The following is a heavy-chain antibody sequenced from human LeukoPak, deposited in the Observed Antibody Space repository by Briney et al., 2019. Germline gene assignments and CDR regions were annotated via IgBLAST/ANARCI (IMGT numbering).Heavy chain of an antibody. Sequence: TSETLSLTCTVSGGSISTYYWNWIRQPAGKGVEWIGHIYNSGNTNYNPSLKGRGTISVEKSRNMFSLKLSSVTAADTAVYYCARDYIVETGVVAFDIWGQGTMVTVSS. J-gene: IGHJ3*02. CDR2: IYNSGNT. D-gene: IGHD5-12*01. V-gene: IGHV4-4*07. CDR3: ARDYIVETGVVAFDI. CDR1: GGSISTYY.